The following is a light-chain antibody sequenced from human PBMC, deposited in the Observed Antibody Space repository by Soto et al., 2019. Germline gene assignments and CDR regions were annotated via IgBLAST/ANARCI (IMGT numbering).Light chain of an antibody. CDR2: DAS. J-gene: IGKJ2*01. Sequence: DVQMTQSPSSLSASVVDRVTITCRASQRIRTSLNWYQQKPGKAPKFLIYDASSLQSEVPSRFSGSGSGTDFTRTISNLQPEDFATYYCQQSYSGPPTFGQGTKLEI. V-gene: IGKV1-39*01. CDR1: QRIRTS. CDR3: QQSYSGPPT.